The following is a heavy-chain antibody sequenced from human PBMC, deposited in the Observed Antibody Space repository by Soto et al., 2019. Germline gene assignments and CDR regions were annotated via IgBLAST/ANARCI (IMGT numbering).Heavy chain of an antibody. J-gene: IGHJ5*02. Sequence: QLQLQESGPGLVKPSETLSLTCTVSGGSISSSSYYWGWIRQPPGKGLEWIGSIYYSGSIHYNPSLKSRVTISVDTSKNQFSLKLSSVTAADTAVYYCARQALIVGGDNWFDPWGQGTLVTVSS. CDR3: ARQALIVGGDNWFDP. V-gene: IGHV4-39*01. CDR1: GGSISSSSYY. CDR2: IYYSGSI. D-gene: IGHD1-26*01.